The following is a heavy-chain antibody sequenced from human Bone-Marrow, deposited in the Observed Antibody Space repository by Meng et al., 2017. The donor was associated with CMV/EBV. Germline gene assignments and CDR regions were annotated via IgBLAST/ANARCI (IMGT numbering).Heavy chain of an antibody. CDR1: GYTFSSYY. J-gene: IGHJ3*02. CDR3: ARDRGGYSGTYLYACDI. D-gene: IGHD1-26*01. Sequence: ASVKVSCKASGYTFSSYYIHWVRQAPRQGLEWMGIINPSGGTTSYAQKFQGRVTMTRDTSTSTVYMELSSLRSEDTAVYYCARDRGGYSGTYLYACDIWGQGKMVTV. V-gene: IGHV1-46*01. CDR2: INPSGGTT.